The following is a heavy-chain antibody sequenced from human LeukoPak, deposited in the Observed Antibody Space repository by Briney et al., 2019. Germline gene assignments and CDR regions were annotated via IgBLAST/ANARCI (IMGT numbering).Heavy chain of an antibody. CDR1: GGSISSYY. Sequence: PSETLSLTCTVSGGSISSYYWSWIRQPPGKGLEWIGYIYYSWSTNYNPSLKSRVTISVDTSKNRFSLKLSSVTAADTAVYYCARAKMVAAIDYWGQGTLVTVSS. D-gene: IGHD2-15*01. CDR2: IYYSWST. V-gene: IGHV4-59*01. CDR3: ARAKMVAAIDY. J-gene: IGHJ4*02.